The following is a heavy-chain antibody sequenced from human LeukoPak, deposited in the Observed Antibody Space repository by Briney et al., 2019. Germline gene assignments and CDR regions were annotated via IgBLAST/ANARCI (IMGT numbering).Heavy chain of an antibody. D-gene: IGHD2-21*02. V-gene: IGHV4-59*01. CDR2: IYYSGST. CDR1: GGSISSYH. J-gene: IGHJ6*02. Sequence: SQTLSLTCTVSGGSISSYHWSWIRQPPGKGLEWIGYIYYSGSTNYNPSLKSRVTISVDTSKNQFSLKLSSVTAADTAVYYCARGLGGGDFMGYYYYGMDVWGQGTTVTVSS. CDR3: ARGLGGGDFMGYYYYGMDV.